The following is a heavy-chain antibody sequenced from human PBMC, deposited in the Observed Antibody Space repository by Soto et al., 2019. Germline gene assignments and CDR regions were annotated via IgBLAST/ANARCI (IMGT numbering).Heavy chain of an antibody. Sequence: GGSLRLSCAASGFTFSSYGMHWVRQAPGKGLEWVAVIWYDGSNKYYVDSVKGRFTISRDNSKNTLYLQMNSLRAEDTAVYYCARFGGSGSYPNFDYWGQGTLVTVSS. D-gene: IGHD3-10*01. CDR2: IWYDGSNK. J-gene: IGHJ4*02. CDR3: ARFGGSGSYPNFDY. V-gene: IGHV3-33*01. CDR1: GFTFSSYG.